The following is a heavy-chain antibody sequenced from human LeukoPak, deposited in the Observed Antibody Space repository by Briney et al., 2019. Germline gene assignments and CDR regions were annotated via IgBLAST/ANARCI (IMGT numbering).Heavy chain of an antibody. Sequence: PSETLSLTCTVSGYSISSGYYWGWIRQPPGKGLEWIGSIYHSGSTYYNPSLKSRVTMSLDTSKNQFSLKLSSVTAADTAIYYCARDGPSVYFDSWGQGALVTVSS. CDR3: ARDGPSVYFDS. CDR2: IYHSGST. J-gene: IGHJ4*02. CDR1: GYSISSGYY. V-gene: IGHV4-38-2*02.